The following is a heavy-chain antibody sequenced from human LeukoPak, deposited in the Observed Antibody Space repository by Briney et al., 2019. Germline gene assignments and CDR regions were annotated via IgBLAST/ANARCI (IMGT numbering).Heavy chain of an antibody. J-gene: IGHJ4*02. CDR1: GYTFTSYG. Sequence: ASVNVSCKASGYTFTSYGISWVRQAPGQGLEWMGWISAYNGNTNYAQKLQGRVTMTTDTSTSTAYMELRSLRSDDTAVYYCARDFGRYYYDSSGYYRFDYWGQGTLVTVSS. CDR3: ARDFGRYYYDSSGYYRFDY. CDR2: ISAYNGNT. D-gene: IGHD3-22*01. V-gene: IGHV1-18*01.